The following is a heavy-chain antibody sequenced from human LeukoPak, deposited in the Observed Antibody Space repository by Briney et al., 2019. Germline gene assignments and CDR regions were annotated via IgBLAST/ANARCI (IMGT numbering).Heavy chain of an antibody. CDR1: GFTFSDYW. CDR3: AKDLQQLVPHYFDY. Sequence: GGSLRLSCAASGFTFSDYWMTWVRQAPGRGLEWVAVIKQDGSDKYYVDSLKGRFTISRDNAKNSLYLQMNSLRAEDTAVYYCAKDLQQLVPHYFDYWGQGTLVTVSS. J-gene: IGHJ4*02. V-gene: IGHV3-7*03. D-gene: IGHD6-13*01. CDR2: IKQDGSDK.